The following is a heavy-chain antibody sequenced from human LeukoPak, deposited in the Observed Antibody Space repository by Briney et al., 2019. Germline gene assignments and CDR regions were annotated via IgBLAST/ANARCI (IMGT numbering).Heavy chain of an antibody. Sequence: TSETLSLTCTVSGGSISSYYWSWIRQPPGEGLEWIGYNYYSGSTNYNPSLKSRVTISVDTSKNQFSLELSSVTAADTAVYYCARDRKPRKTTAGARYYYGMDVWGQGTTVTVSS. CDR3: ARDRKPRKTTAGARYYYGMDV. V-gene: IGHV4-59*01. CDR2: NYYSGST. J-gene: IGHJ6*02. D-gene: IGHD6-19*01. CDR1: GGSISSYY.